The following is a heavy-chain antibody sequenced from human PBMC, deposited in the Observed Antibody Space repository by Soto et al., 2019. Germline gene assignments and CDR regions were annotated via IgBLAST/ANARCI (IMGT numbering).Heavy chain of an antibody. CDR3: ARDRDSSTGSGAFAI. J-gene: IGHJ3*02. D-gene: IGHD6-13*01. CDR2: IFYSGST. CDR1: GGSISSYY. V-gene: IGHV4-59*01. Sequence: QVQLQESGPGLVKPSETLPLTCAVSGGSISSYYWSWIRQPPGKGLEWIGYIFYSGSTNYNPSLKSPVTESVDTSKNRVSLTVRAVTAADRAVYYCARDRDSSTGSGAFAIWGQGTMVTVSS.